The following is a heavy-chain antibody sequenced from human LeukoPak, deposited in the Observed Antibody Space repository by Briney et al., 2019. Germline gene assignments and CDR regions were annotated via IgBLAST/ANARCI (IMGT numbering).Heavy chain of an antibody. D-gene: IGHD6-13*01. V-gene: IGHV3-23*01. CDR2: ISAGGGST. CDR3: AKDAAGPEY. J-gene: IGHJ4*02. CDR1: GLTFSDYS. Sequence: GGSLRLSCAASGLTFSDYSMTWVRQAPGKGLFWVSGISAGGGSTYYADSVKGRFTISRDNSRNTLHLQMNSLRAEDAAVYYCAKDAAGPEYWGQGTLVTVSS.